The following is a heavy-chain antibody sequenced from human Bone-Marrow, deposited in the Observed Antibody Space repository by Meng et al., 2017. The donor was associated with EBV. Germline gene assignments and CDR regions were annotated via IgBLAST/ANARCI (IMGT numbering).Heavy chain of an antibody. D-gene: IGHD3-10*01. J-gene: IGHJ4*02. Sequence: QVQWVQSGAEVKKPGSSVKVSCKTFGGTFRSDAVSWVRQAPGQGLEWMGGLIPMSDAPHYAQKFQDRVRITADESTSTHYMDLSGLRSEDTAVYYCASESGRGFTPDYWGQGTLVTVSS. CDR2: LIPMSDAP. CDR1: GGTFRSDA. V-gene: IGHV1-69*01. CDR3: ASESGRGFTPDY.